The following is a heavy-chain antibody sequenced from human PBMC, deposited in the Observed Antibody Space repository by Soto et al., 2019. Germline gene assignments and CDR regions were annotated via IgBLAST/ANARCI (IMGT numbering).Heavy chain of an antibody. V-gene: IGHV1-8*01. CDR3: ARVLRDSTIFGVVPHYYYYYGMDV. CDR2: MNPNSGNT. CDR1: GYTFTSYD. D-gene: IGHD3-3*01. Sequence: ASVKVSCKASGYTFTSYDINWVRQATGQGLEWMGWMNPNSGNTGYAQKFQGRVTMTRNTSISTAYMELSSLRSEDTAVYYCARVLRDSTIFGVVPHYYYYYGMDVWGQGTTVTVSS. J-gene: IGHJ6*02.